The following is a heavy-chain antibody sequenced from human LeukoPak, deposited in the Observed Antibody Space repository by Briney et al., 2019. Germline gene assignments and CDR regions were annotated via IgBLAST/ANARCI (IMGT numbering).Heavy chain of an antibody. Sequence: SETLSLTCAVYGGSFSGYYWSWIRQPAGKGLEWIGRIYTSGSTNYNPSLKSRVTMSVDTSKNQFSLKLSSVTAADTAVYYCARHDIGSGYSLPADYWGQGTLVTVSS. CDR2: IYTSGST. CDR1: GGSFSGYY. J-gene: IGHJ4*02. CDR3: ARHDIGSGYSLPADY. V-gene: IGHV4-59*10. D-gene: IGHD3-22*01.